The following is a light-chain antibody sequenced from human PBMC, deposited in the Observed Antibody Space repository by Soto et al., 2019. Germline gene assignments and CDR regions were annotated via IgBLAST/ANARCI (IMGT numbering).Light chain of an antibody. Sequence: AIRMTQSPSSLSASTGDRVTITCRASQGISSYLAWYQQKLGKAPKLLIYAASTLQSGVPSRFSGSGSGTDFTLTISCLQSEDFATYYCQQYYSYPRTFGPGTKVDIK. CDR3: QQYYSYPRT. J-gene: IGKJ3*01. CDR1: QGISSY. V-gene: IGKV1-8*01. CDR2: AAS.